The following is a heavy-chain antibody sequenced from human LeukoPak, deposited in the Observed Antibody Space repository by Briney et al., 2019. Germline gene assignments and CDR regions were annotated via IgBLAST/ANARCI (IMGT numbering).Heavy chain of an antibody. Sequence: GGSLRLSCAASGFTFSSYWMHWVRQAPGKGLVWVSRIKSDGSTNYADSVKGRFTISRDNDKNTLSLQMNSLRAEDTGVYYCARAPSEIGGYYPEYFRHWGQGTLVTVSS. D-gene: IGHD3-22*01. V-gene: IGHV3-74*01. J-gene: IGHJ1*01. CDR1: GFTFSSYW. CDR3: ARAPSEIGGYYPEYFRH. CDR2: IKSDGST.